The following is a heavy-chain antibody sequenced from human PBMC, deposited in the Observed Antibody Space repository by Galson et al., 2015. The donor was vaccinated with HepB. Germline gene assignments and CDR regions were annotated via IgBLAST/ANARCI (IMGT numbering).Heavy chain of an antibody. CDR3: ARRLSLYYYDSSGYSYWFDP. Sequence: QSGAEVKKPGESLKISCKGSGYSFTSYWIGWVRQMPGKGLEWMGIIYPGDSDTRYSPSFQGQVTISADKSISTAYLQWSSLKASDTAMYCCARRLSLYYYDSSGYSYWFDPWGQGTLVTVSS. CDR2: IYPGDSDT. V-gene: IGHV5-51*03. D-gene: IGHD3-22*01. CDR1: GYSFTSYW. J-gene: IGHJ5*02.